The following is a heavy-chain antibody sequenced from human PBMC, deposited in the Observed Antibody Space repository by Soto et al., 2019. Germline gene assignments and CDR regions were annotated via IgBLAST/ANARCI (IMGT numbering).Heavy chain of an antibody. J-gene: IGHJ6*02. CDR2: ITSSSSTI. V-gene: IGHV3-48*02. D-gene: IGHD3-22*01. CDR3: ARVRIVAASKLYGMDV. CDR1: GFTFSGFS. Sequence: PGGSLRLSCAASGFTFSGFSMNWVRQAPGKGLEWVSYITSSSSTIYYADSVKGRFTIPRDNGENSLHLQMNSLRDEDTAVYYCARVRIVAASKLYGMDVWGQGTKVTVYS.